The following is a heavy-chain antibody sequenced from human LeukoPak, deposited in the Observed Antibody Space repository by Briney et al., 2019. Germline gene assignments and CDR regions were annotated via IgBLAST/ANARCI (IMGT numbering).Heavy chain of an antibody. CDR3: AGERGEEYSSGWYKTNYFYN. CDR2: GDYSGGT. D-gene: IGHD6-19*01. J-gene: IGHJ4*02. Sequence: SETLSLTCTVSGDSFTSVTDYWAWMRQPPGKGLVWIASGDYSGGTYYNPSLESRVAVSADMSKNQISLKLTPVTGADTAVYYCAGERGEEYSSGWYKTNYFYNWGQGIRVTVSS. V-gene: IGHV4-39*07. CDR1: GDSFTSVTDY.